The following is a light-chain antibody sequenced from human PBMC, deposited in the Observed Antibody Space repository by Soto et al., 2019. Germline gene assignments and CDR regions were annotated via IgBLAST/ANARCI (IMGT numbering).Light chain of an antibody. CDR3: QQYGILSWT. J-gene: IGKJ1*01. V-gene: IGKV3-20*01. Sequence: NVLSLSPGTVSLSPRERATLSCRASQSVSNNYLAWYQQKPGQAPRLLIYGASNRATGIPDRFSGSGSGTDFTLTISRLEPEDFAVYYCQQYGILSWTFGQGSIVDIK. CDR1: QSVSNNY. CDR2: GAS.